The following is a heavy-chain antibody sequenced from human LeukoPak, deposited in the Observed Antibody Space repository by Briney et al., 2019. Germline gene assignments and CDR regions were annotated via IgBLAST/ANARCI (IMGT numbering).Heavy chain of an antibody. Sequence: WGSLRLSCAASGFTFSTYAMTWVRQAPGKGLEWVSAVRGSGTDTYYADSVKGRFTISRDNSKNTLYLQINSLRAEDTAIYYCAKTSRRDSAYDSPFDYWGQGPLVPVSS. CDR2: VRGSGTDT. V-gene: IGHV3-23*01. D-gene: IGHD5-12*01. CDR3: AKTSRRDSAYDSPFDY. J-gene: IGHJ4*02. CDR1: GFTFSTYA.